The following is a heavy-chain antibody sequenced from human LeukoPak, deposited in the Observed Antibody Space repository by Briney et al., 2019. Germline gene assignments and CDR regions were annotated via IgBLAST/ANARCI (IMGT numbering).Heavy chain of an antibody. Sequence: SETLSLTCSVSGASVSTTAYFWNWIRQPAGEGLEWIGRIYASGNTHYNPSLKSRVTMSLDTSKNQFSLTMNSVTAEASAVYFCASYREAYDLYPHGLDVWGRGTVVTVSS. V-gene: IGHV4-61*02. CDR3: ASYREAYDLYPHGLDV. CDR2: IYASGNT. CDR1: GASVSTTAYF. D-gene: IGHD5-24*01. J-gene: IGHJ3*01.